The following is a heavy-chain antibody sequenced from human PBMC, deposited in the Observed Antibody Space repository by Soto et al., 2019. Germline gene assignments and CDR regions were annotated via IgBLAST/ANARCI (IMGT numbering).Heavy chain of an antibody. CDR1: GYNFSSQW. J-gene: IGHJ3*02. V-gene: IGHV5-51*01. CDR3: ATSEVLEI. CDR2: VYPGDAET. Sequence: GESLKISCKGSGYNFSSQWIAWVRQKPGKGLEWMGIVYPGDAETRYSPSFQGQVTMSADKSIDTAYLQWSSLKASDTAIYYCATSEVLEIWGQGTMVPVSS.